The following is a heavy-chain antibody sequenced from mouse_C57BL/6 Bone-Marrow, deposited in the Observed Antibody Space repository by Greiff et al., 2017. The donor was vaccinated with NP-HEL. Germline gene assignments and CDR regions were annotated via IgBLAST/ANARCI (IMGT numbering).Heavy chain of an antibody. CDR2: IDPSDSYT. CDR1: GYTFTSYW. J-gene: IGHJ2*01. V-gene: IGHV1-50*01. CDR3: AREGNYDGYYFDY. Sequence: QVQLQQPGAELVKPGASVKLSCKASGYTFTSYWMQWVKQRPGQGLEWIGEIDPSDSYTNYNQKFQGKATLTVDTSSSTAYMQLSSLTSEDSAVYYCAREGNYDGYYFDYWGQGTTLTVSS. D-gene: IGHD2-3*01.